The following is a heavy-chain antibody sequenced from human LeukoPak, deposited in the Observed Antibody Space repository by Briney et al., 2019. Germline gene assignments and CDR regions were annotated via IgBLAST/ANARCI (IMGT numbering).Heavy chain of an antibody. CDR2: IYHSGST. D-gene: IGHD3-22*01. J-gene: IGHJ4*02. Sequence: SETLSLTCAVSGGSISSSNWWSWVRQPPGKGLEWIGEIYHSGSTYYNPSLKSRVTISVDTSKNQFSLKLSSVTAADTAVYYCARAVWYDSSGHLFDYWGQGTLVTVSS. CDR3: ARAVWYDSSGHLFDY. CDR1: GGSISSSNW. V-gene: IGHV4-4*02.